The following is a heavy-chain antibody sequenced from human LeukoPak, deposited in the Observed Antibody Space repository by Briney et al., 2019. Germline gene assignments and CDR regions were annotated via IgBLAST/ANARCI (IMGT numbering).Heavy chain of an antibody. J-gene: IGHJ3*02. CDR3: ARRAMIVVVIREGYAFDI. CDR1: GYTFKSYG. D-gene: IGHD3-22*01. V-gene: IGHV1-69*13. CDR2: IIPIFGTA. Sequence: SVKVSCKASGYTFKSYGISWVRQAPGQGLEWMGGIIPIFGTANYAQKFQGRVTITADESTSTAYMELSSLRSEDTAVYYCARRAMIVVVIREGYAFDIWGQGTMVTVSS.